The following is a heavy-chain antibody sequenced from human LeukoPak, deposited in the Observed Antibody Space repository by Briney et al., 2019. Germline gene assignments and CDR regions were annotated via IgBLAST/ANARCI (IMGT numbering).Heavy chain of an antibody. CDR3: TPSIAVAGSLDY. V-gene: IGHV3-15*01. J-gene: IGHJ4*02. CDR2: IRSKTDGGTT. Sequence: GGSLRLSCAASGFTFSNVWMSWVRQAPGKGLEWVGRIRSKTDGGTTDYAAPVKGRFTISRDDSKNTLNLQMNSLKTEDTAVYYCTPSIAVAGSLDYWGQGTLVTVSS. CDR1: GFTFSNVW. D-gene: IGHD6-19*01.